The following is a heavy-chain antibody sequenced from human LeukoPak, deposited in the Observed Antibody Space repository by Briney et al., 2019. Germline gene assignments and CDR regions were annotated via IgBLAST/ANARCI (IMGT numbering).Heavy chain of an antibody. V-gene: IGHV1-2*02. J-gene: IGHJ6*03. CDR2: INPNSGGT. Sequence: GASVKVSCKASGYTFTGYYMHWVRQAPGQGLEWMGWINPNSGGTNYAQKFQGRVTITRDTSISTAYMELSRLRSDDTAVYYCARWLQLDYYYYMDVWGKGTTVTVSS. CDR1: GYTFTGYY. D-gene: IGHD5-24*01. CDR3: ARWLQLDYYYYMDV.